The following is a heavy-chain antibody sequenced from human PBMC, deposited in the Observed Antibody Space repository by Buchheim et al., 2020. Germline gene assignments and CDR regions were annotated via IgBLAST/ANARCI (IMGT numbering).Heavy chain of an antibody. CDR1: GFTFSTNA. J-gene: IGHJ4*02. CDR2: ISGSGGST. D-gene: IGHD3-3*01. Sequence: EVQLLDSGGGLVQPGGSLRLSCAASGFTFSTNAMNWVRQAPGKGLEWVSAISGSGGSTSYADSVKGRFTISRDNSKNTLYLQMNSLRVEDTAVYYCAKAGYDFWSGYLAPYYFDYWGQGTL. V-gene: IGHV3-23*01. CDR3: AKAGYDFWSGYLAPYYFDY.